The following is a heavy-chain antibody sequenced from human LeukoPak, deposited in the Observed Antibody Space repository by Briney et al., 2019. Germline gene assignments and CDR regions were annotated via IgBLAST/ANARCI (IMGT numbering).Heavy chain of an antibody. V-gene: IGHV3-23*01. CDR3: AKNGYFDWFIDY. Sequence: GGSLRLSCAASAFTFSSYSMNWVRQAPGKGLEWVSAISGSGGSTYYADSVKGRFTISRDNSKNTLYLQMNSLRAEDTAVYYCAKNGYFDWFIDYWGQGTLVTVSS. CDR2: ISGSGGST. D-gene: IGHD3-9*01. CDR1: AFTFSSYS. J-gene: IGHJ4*02.